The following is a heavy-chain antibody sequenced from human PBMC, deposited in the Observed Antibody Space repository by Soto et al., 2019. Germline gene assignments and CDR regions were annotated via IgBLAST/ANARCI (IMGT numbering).Heavy chain of an antibody. CDR1: GYTXNGYY. V-gene: IGHV1-2*02. D-gene: IGHD2-8*01. CDR3: ARDPNIVLMVYATWFDP. CDR2: INPNSCGT. Sequence: GXSXKVSFKASGYTXNGYYMDLVRQAPGQGLEWMGWINPNSCGTNYAQKFQGRFTMTRYTSISTAYMELSRLRSDDTAVYYFARDPNIVLMVYATWFDPWGQGTLGTVSS. J-gene: IGHJ5*02.